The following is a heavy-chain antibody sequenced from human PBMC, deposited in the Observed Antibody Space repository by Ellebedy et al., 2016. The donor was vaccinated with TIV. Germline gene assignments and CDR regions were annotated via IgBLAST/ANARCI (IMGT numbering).Heavy chain of an antibody. J-gene: IGHJ5*02. CDR1: GFSVRSAY. Sequence: GGSLRLSCAASGFSVRSAYATWVRQAPGKGLDWVSIIYSGGETFYADSVKGRFTISRDNSKNTLYLQMNSLRAEDTAVYYCARRIAVAGFDPWGQGTLVTVSS. D-gene: IGHD6-19*01. CDR3: ARRIAVAGFDP. CDR2: IYSGGET. V-gene: IGHV3-53*01.